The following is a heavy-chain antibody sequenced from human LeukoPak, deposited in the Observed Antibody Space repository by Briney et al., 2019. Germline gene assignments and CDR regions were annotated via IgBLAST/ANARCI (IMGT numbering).Heavy chain of an antibody. CDR2: ISGSGGRT. D-gene: IGHD1-26*01. Sequence: PGGSLRLSCAASGFTFSSYAMSWVRQAPGKGLEWVSVISGSGGRTNYAGSVKGRFTISRDNSENTLYLQMNSLRAEDTAVYYCAKNREGGSTCLDCWGQGTLVTVSS. CDR3: AKNREGGSTCLDC. CDR1: GFTFSSYA. V-gene: IGHV3-23*01. J-gene: IGHJ4*02.